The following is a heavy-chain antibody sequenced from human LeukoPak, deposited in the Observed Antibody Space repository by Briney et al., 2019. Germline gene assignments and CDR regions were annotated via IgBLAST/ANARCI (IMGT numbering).Heavy chain of an antibody. J-gene: IGHJ6*01. CDR3: AREVLAKNYGMDV. V-gene: IGHV1-2*02. Sequence: ASLNASCKASGYTSTGYYIHWVRQAPGQGLEWMGWINPNSGGTNYAQKFQARVTMTRDTSISTACTELSSLRSHDTAVYYCAREVLAKNYGMDVWGQGTTVTVSS. CDR1: GYTSTGYY. D-gene: IGHD2-8*02. CDR2: INPNSGGT.